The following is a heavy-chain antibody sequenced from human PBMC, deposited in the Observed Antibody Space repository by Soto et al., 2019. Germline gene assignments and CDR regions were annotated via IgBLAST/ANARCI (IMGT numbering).Heavy chain of an antibody. CDR1: SDPDRSHN. V-gene: IGHV4-59*08. CDR3: VRHGIDYLHGLVDL. CDR2: VYYTGDT. D-gene: IGHD4-17*01. Sequence: QVQLQQSSSRLVKPSETLSLTCTVSSDPDRSHNWGWIRQPPGRGLEWIGYVYYTGDTAYNPSLRGRVTISADTSTNDISLTLNSVTAADTAVYYCVRHGIDYLHGLVDLWGQGTTVSVSS. J-gene: IGHJ6*02.